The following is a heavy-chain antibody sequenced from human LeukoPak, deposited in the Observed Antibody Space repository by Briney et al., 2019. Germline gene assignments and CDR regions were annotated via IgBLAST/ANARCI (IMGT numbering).Heavy chain of an antibody. V-gene: IGHV1-46*02. D-gene: IGHD4-23*01. CDR3: ARAPMSMEVTPISL. J-gene: IGHJ4*02. Sequence: ASVKVSCKASGNTFNSNYMHWVRQAPGQGLEWMGIINLSGGSTSYAQKFQGRVTMTRDTSTSTVYMELSSLRSEDTAVYYCARAPMSMEVTPISLWGQGTLVTVSS. CDR2: INLSGGST. CDR1: GNTFNSNY.